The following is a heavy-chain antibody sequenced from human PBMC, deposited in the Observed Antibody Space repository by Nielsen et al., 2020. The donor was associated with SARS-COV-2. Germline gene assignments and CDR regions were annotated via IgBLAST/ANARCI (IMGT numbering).Heavy chain of an antibody. CDR2: ISSSSSTI. CDR3: ARDLGAY. Sequence: ESLKISCAASGFTFSSYSMNWVRQAPGKGLEWVSYISSSSSTIYYADSVKGRFTISRDNAKNLLYLQMNSLRAEDTAVYYCARDLGAYWGQGTLVTVSS. J-gene: IGHJ4*02. V-gene: IGHV3-48*01. D-gene: IGHD3-10*01. CDR1: GFTFSSYS.